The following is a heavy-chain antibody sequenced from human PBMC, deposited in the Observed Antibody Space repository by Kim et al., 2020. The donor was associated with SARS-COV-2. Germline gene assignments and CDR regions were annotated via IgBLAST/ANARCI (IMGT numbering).Heavy chain of an antibody. Sequence: KSRVTISVDTSKNPFSLKLSSVTAADTAVYYCARVRVHYYDSSGYDAFDIWGQGTMVTVSS. V-gene: IGHV4-59*01. CDR3: ARVRVHYYDSSGYDAFDI. D-gene: IGHD3-22*01. J-gene: IGHJ3*02.